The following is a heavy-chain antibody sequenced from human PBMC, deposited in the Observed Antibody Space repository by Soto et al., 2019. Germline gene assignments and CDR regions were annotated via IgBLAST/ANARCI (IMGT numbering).Heavy chain of an antibody. CDR3: ARVGKYYDFWSGYPPHYGMDV. D-gene: IGHD3-3*01. V-gene: IGHV4-39*01. J-gene: IGHJ6*02. CDR2: VYYSGST. CDR1: GGSTNSRSDY. Sequence: SETLSLTCTVSGGSTNSRSDYWGWIRQPPGKGLEWIGSVYYSGSTHDNPSLQSRVTISVDTSKNQFSLKLSSVTAADTAVYYCARVGKYYDFWSGYPPHYGMDVWGQGTTVS.